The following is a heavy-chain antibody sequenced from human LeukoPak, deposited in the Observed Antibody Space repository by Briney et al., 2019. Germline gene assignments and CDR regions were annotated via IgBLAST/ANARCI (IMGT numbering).Heavy chain of an antibody. J-gene: IGHJ6*02. V-gene: IGHV4-34*01. CDR2: INHSGST. CDR3: ARKYYYYGMDV. Sequence: SETLSVTCAVYGGSFSGYYWSWIRQPPGKGLEWIGEINHSGSTNYNPSLKSRVTISVDTSKNQFSLKLSSVTAADTAVYYCARKYYYYGMDVWGQGTTVTVSS. CDR1: GGSFSGYY.